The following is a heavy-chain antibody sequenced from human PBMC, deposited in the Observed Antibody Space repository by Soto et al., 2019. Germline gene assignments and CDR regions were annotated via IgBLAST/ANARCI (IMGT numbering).Heavy chain of an antibody. CDR2: IYPGDSDT. Sequence: PGESLKISCKASGYDFTSYWIGWVRQKPGKGLEWMAMIYPGDSDTRYSPSFQGQVTISADKSINTAYLQWSSLKASDTAMYYCARGDYDILTGSYKSYYGMDVWGQGTTVTVSS. D-gene: IGHD3-9*01. V-gene: IGHV5-51*01. J-gene: IGHJ6*02. CDR1: GYDFTSYW. CDR3: ARGDYDILTGSYKSYYGMDV.